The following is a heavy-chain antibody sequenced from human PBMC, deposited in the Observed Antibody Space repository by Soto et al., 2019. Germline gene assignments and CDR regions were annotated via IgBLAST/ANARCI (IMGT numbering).Heavy chain of an antibody. J-gene: IGHJ5*02. CDR3: VRESYSSSWYRNWFDP. CDR2: IKQDGSEK. V-gene: IGHV3-7*01. CDR1: GFTFSSYW. Sequence: EVQLVESGGGLVQPGGSLRLSCAASGFTFSSYWMSWVRQAPGKGLEWVANIKQDGSEKYYVDSVKGRFTISRDNAKNSLYLQMNSLRAEDTAVYYCVRESYSSSWYRNWFDPWGQGTLVTVSS. D-gene: IGHD6-13*01.